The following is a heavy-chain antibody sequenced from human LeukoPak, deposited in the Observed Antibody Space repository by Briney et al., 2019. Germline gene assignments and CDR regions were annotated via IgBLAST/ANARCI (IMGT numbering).Heavy chain of an antibody. D-gene: IGHD5-12*01. CDR1: GFTFSSYA. Sequence: GGSLRLSCAASGFTFSSYAMSWVRQAPGKGLEWVSAIGGSGGSTYYADSVKGRFTISRDKSKNTLYLQMNSLRAEDTAVYYCAKDRSGYEGGGFDYWGQGTLVTVSS. CDR2: IGGSGGST. V-gene: IGHV3-23*01. J-gene: IGHJ4*02. CDR3: AKDRSGYEGGGFDY.